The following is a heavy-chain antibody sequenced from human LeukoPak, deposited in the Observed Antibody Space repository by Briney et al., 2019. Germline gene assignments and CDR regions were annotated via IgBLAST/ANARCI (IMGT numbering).Heavy chain of an antibody. CDR2: INPNCGGT. J-gene: IGHJ6*03. CDR3: ARDPGSSYSSSWYDYYYMDV. CDR1: GYTFTGYY. D-gene: IGHD6-13*01. Sequence: ASVKVSCKASGYTFTGYYIHWVRQAPGQGLEWVGWINPNCGGTYYAQKFQGRVSMTRDTSMSTAYMELSRLRSDDSAIYYCARDPGSSYSSSWYDYYYMDVWGKGTTVT. V-gene: IGHV1-2*02.